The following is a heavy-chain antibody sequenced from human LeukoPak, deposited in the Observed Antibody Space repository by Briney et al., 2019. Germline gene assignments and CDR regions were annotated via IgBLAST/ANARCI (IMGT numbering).Heavy chain of an antibody. D-gene: IGHD3-9*01. J-gene: IGHJ4*02. Sequence: GGSLRLSCAASGFTFSSYSMNWVRQAPGKGLEWVSSISSSSSYIYYADSVKGRFTISRDNAKNSLYLQMNSLGAEDTAVYYCASSDYDILTGYSQGPAYWGQGTLVTVSS. CDR2: ISSSSSYI. V-gene: IGHV3-21*01. CDR3: ASSDYDILTGYSQGPAY. CDR1: GFTFSSYS.